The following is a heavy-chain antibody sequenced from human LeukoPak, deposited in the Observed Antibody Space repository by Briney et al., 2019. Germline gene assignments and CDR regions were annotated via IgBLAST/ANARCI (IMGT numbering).Heavy chain of an antibody. J-gene: IGHJ5*02. CDR2: IYPGDSGT. V-gene: IGHV5-51*01. CDR3: ARHGLTGKVVAGVFDP. D-gene: IGHD6-19*01. CDR1: GYSFPDYW. Sequence: GESLKISCKSSGYSFPDYWIGWVRQMPGKGLEWMGIIYPGDSGTKYSPSFEGQITISADKSINTAYLQWSSLKASDTAMYYCARHGLTGKVVAGVFDPWGQGTLVTVSS.